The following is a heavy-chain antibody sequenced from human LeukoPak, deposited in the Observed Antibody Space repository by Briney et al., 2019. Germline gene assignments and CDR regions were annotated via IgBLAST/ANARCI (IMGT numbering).Heavy chain of an antibody. CDR2: ISSSSSYI. CDR1: GFTFSSYS. J-gene: IGHJ4*02. V-gene: IGHV3-21*01. CDR3: ANSYGSGSQLFDY. Sequence: PGGSLRLSCAASGFTFSSYSMNWVRQAPGKGLEWVSSISSSSSYIYYADSVKGRFTISRDNAKNSLYLQMNSLRAEDTAVYYCANSYGSGSQLFDYWGQGTLVTVSS. D-gene: IGHD3-10*01.